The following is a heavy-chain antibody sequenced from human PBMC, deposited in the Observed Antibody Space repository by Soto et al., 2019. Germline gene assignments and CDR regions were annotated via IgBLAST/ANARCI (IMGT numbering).Heavy chain of an antibody. V-gene: IGHV3-74*01. CDR1: GFTFSTW. D-gene: IGHD1-26*01. CDR3: ARGTGGATSSGKDQFDY. Sequence: EVQLVESGGGLVQPGGSLRLSCATSGFTFSTWIHWVRQAPGEGLVWVSRISGEGTVTDYAESVKGRFTVSRDIAKSTVFLQMNSLRSEDTAVYYCARGTGGATSSGKDQFDYWGQGTLVPVSS. J-gene: IGHJ4*02. CDR2: ISGEGTVT.